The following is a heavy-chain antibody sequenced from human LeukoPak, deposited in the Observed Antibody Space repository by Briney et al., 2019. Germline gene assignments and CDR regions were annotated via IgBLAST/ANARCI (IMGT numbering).Heavy chain of an antibody. Sequence: RGGSLRLSCEASGFTFSQYGMHWVRQAPGKGLDWVSSILYDENKKSYSDSVKGRFTVSRDNSKNTLFLQMNRLRVEDTAVYYCARDVAWYCTRASCSYFGFWGPGNPVTVSS. D-gene: IGHD2-8*01. CDR1: GFTFSQYG. V-gene: IGHV3-30*02. J-gene: IGHJ4*02. CDR2: ILYDENKK. CDR3: ARDVAWYCTRASCSYFGF.